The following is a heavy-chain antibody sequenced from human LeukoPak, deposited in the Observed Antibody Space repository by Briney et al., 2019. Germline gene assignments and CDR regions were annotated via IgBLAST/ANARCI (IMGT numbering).Heavy chain of an antibody. CDR2: INWNGGST. D-gene: IGHD3-3*01. Sequence: GGSLRLSCAASGSTFDDYGMSWVRQAPGKGLEWVSGINWNGGSTVYADSVKGRFTISRDNAKNSLYLQMNSPRAEDTALYYCARDRGTYYDFWSGYPDYWGQGTLVTVSS. V-gene: IGHV3-20*04. CDR1: GSTFDDYG. J-gene: IGHJ4*02. CDR3: ARDRGTYYDFWSGYPDY.